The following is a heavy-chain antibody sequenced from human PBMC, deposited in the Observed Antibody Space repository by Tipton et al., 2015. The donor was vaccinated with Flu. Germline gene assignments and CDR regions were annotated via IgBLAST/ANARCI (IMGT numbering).Heavy chain of an antibody. Sequence: LRLSCTVSGGSVSSGTYYWSWIRQPAGEGLEWIGRVSMGGGTNYNPSLSSRVTITIDTSKNQFSLKLTSVTAADTAVYYCARDRLYSASVGYFYVGASDVWGQGTMVTVPP. J-gene: IGHJ3*01. V-gene: IGHV4-61*02. CDR3: ARDRLYSASVGYFYVGASDV. CDR2: VSMGGGT. CDR1: GGSVSSGTYY. D-gene: IGHD3-22*01.